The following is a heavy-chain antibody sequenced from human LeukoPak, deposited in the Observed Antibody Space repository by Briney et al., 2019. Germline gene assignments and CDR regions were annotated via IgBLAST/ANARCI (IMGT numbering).Heavy chain of an antibody. Sequence: GASVKVSCKASGYTFTSYYMHWVRQAPGQGLEWMGIINPSGGSTSYAQKFQGRVTMTRDTSTSTVYMELSSLRPEDTAVYYCARTSTYYDFWSGATGYGMDVWGQGTTVTVSS. CDR2: INPSGGST. CDR3: ARTSTYYDFWSGATGYGMDV. J-gene: IGHJ6*02. V-gene: IGHV1-46*01. D-gene: IGHD3-3*01. CDR1: GYTFTSYY.